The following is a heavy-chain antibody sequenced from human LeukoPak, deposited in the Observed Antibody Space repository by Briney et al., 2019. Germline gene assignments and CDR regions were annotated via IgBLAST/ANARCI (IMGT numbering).Heavy chain of an antibody. CDR1: GFTFSSNY. CDR2: TYSGGST. D-gene: IGHD1-26*01. Sequence: GGSLRLSCAASGFTFSSNYMSWVRQAPGKGLEWVSVTYSGGSTYYADSVKGRFTISRDNSKNTLYLQMNSLRAEDTAVYYCARGASGSYDRWFDPWGQGTLVTVSS. CDR3: ARGASGSYDRWFDP. J-gene: IGHJ5*02. V-gene: IGHV3-53*01.